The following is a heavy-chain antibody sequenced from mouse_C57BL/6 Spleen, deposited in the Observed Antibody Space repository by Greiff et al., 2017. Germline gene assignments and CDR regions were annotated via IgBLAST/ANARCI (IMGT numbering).Heavy chain of an antibody. Sequence: QVQLQQPGAELVRPGSSVKLSCKASGYTFTSYWMHWVKQRPIQGLEWIGNIDPSDSETHYNQKFKDKATLTVDKSSSTAYMQLSSLTSEDSAVYYGARRYYGSSRYFDVWGTGTTVTVSS. D-gene: IGHD1-1*01. CDR2: IDPSDSET. CDR3: ARRYYGSSRYFDV. CDR1: GYTFTSYW. J-gene: IGHJ1*03. V-gene: IGHV1-52*01.